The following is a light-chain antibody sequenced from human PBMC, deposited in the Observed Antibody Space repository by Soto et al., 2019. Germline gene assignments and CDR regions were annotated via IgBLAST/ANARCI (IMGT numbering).Light chain of an antibody. V-gene: IGKV3-15*01. Sequence: EIVMTQSPATLSVAPGDRATLSCRASQSVDNDLAWYQQKPGQPPRLLIYGASTRATGIPARFSGSGSETDFTLTISSLEPEDFAVYYCQQRTNWRITFGQGTRLEIK. CDR3: QQRTNWRIT. J-gene: IGKJ5*01. CDR2: GAS. CDR1: QSVDND.